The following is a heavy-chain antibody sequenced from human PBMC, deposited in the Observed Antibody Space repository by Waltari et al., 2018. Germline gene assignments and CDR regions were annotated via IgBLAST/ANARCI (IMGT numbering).Heavy chain of an antibody. D-gene: IGHD3-22*01. V-gene: IGHV3-74*01. CDR2: INSDGSSA. CDR3: RYYDSSGYYFTDY. Sequence: EVQLVESGGGLVQPGGSLRLSCAASGFTFSSYWMHWVRQAPGKGLVWFSRINSDGSSASYADSVKGRFTISRDNAKNTLYLQMNSLRAEDTAVYYCRYYDSSGYYFTDYWGQGTLVTVSS. CDR1: GFTFSSYW. J-gene: IGHJ4*02.